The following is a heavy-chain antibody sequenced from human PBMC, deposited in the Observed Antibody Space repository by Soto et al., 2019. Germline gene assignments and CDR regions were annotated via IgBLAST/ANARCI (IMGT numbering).Heavy chain of an antibody. Sequence: QVQLQQWGAGLLKPSETLSLTCAVYGGSFSGYYWSWIRQPPGKGLEWIGEINHSGSTNYNPSLKSRVTISVDTSKNQFSLKLSSVTAADTAVYYCARHLENMTTVTMGAYFDYWGQGTLVTVSS. CDR1: GGSFSGYY. J-gene: IGHJ4*02. CDR3: ARHLENMTTVTMGAYFDY. CDR2: INHSGST. V-gene: IGHV4-34*01. D-gene: IGHD4-17*01.